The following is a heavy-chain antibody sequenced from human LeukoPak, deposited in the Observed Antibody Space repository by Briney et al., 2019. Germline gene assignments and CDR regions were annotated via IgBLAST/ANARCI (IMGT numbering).Heavy chain of an antibody. D-gene: IGHD3-22*01. V-gene: IGHV3-30*02. Sequence: GGSLRLSCAASGFTFSSYSMNWVRQAPGKGLEWVAFIRYDGSNKYYVGSVKGRFTISRDNSKNTLYLQMNSLRPEDTAVYYCARDTDSSGYYLFDYWGQGSLVTVPS. CDR3: ARDTDSSGYYLFDY. CDR2: IRYDGSNK. CDR1: GFTFSSYS. J-gene: IGHJ4*02.